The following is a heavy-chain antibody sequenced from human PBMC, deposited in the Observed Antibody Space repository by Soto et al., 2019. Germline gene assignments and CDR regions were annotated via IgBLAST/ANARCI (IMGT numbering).Heavy chain of an antibody. V-gene: IGHV1-46*01. D-gene: IGHD2-15*01. CDR3: VRGGSRTSFCL. Sequence: ASVKVSCKASGYTLTSYYIHWVRQAPGQGLEWMGRINPSDGSTAYTQHLQGRLSMTRDTSTSTVFMELSSLTSQDTAVYFCVRGGSRTSFCLCGQGIL. J-gene: IGHJ4*02. CDR1: GYTLTSYY. CDR2: INPSDGST.